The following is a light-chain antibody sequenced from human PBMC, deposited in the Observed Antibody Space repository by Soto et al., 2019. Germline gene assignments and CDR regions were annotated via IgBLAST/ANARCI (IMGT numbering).Light chain of an antibody. CDR3: LLSYSGAGVV. CDR2: DTS. V-gene: IGLV7-46*01. Sequence: QAVVTQEPSLTVSPGGTVTLTCGSSTGAVTSGHYPYWFQQKPGQAPRTLIYDTSNKHSWTPARFSGSLLGGKDALTLSGAQPEDEAEYYCLLSYSGAGVVFGGGTKVTVL. CDR1: TGAVTSGHY. J-gene: IGLJ2*01.